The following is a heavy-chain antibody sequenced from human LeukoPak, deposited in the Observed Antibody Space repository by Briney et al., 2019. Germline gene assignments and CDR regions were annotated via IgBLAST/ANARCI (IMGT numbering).Heavy chain of an antibody. D-gene: IGHD2-2*01. CDR2: ISGSGGST. J-gene: IGHJ5*02. Sequence: GGSLRLSCAASGFTFSSYAMSWVRQAPGKGLEWVSAISGSGGSTYYADSVKGRFTISRDNSKNTLYLQMNSLRAEDTAVYYCAKDDIVVVPAAPPNWFDPWGQGTLVTVSS. CDR3: AKDDIVVVPAAPPNWFDP. CDR1: GFTFSSYA. V-gene: IGHV3-23*01.